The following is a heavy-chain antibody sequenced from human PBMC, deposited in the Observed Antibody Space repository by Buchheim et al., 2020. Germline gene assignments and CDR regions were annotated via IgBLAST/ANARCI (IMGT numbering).Heavy chain of an antibody. CDR1: GFTFSSYA. CDR3: ARGRGRQQRRGLNEYFQH. D-gene: IGHD6-13*01. V-gene: IGHV3-23*01. J-gene: IGHJ1*01. Sequence: EVQLLESGGGLVQPGGSLRLSCAASGFTFSSYAMSWVRQAPGKGLEWVSAISGSGAMTYYADSVQGRFTISSDNSKNTLYLQRNSLRAEDTAVYYWARGRGRQQRRGLNEYFQHWGQGTL. CDR2: ISGSGAMT.